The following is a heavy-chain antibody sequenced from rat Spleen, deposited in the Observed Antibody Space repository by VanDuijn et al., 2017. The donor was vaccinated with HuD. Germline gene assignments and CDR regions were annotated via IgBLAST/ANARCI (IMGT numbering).Heavy chain of an antibody. CDR2: ISTSGSRT. CDR3: ARRHYGYTDYFDY. CDR1: GFTFSSFP. V-gene: IGHV5-46*01. J-gene: IGHJ2*01. D-gene: IGHD1-9*01. Sequence: EVQLVESGGGLVQPGRSMKLSCAASGFTFSSFPMAWVRQAPKKGLEWVATISTSGSRTYYPDSVKGRFTIPRDNAKSSLYLQMDSLRSEDTATYYCARRHYGYTDYFDYWGQGVMVTVSS.